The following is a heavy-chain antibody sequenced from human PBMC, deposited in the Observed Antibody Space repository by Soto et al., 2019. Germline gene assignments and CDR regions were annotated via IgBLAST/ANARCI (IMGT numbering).Heavy chain of an antibody. CDR1: GFTFSSYS. CDR2: ISSDESNK. V-gene: IGHV3-30*03. CDR3: ACGYWLDY. J-gene: IGHJ4*02. D-gene: IGHD3-22*01. Sequence: QVQLVESGGGVVQPGRSLRLSCAASGFTFSSYSMHWVRQAPGKGLEWVAVISSDESNKYSADFVKGRFTISRDNSKNTLYLQMNSLRPDATAVYYCACGYWLDYWGQGTRVTVSS.